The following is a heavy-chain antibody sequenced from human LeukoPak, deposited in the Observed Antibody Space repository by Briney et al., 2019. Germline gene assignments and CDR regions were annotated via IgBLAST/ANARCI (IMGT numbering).Heavy chain of an antibody. CDR3: AKNGDRGAYCTGGTCYPYFYYYMDV. J-gene: IGHJ6*03. CDR2: ISSSGSTI. D-gene: IGHD2-15*01. V-gene: IGHV3-48*03. Sequence: GGSLRLSCAASGFTFSSYEMNWVRQAPGKGLEWVSYISSSGSTIYYADSVKGRFTLSRDNAKNSLYLQMNSLRAEDTAIYYCAKNGDRGAYCTGGTCYPYFYYYMDVWGKGTTVTI. CDR1: GFTFSSYE.